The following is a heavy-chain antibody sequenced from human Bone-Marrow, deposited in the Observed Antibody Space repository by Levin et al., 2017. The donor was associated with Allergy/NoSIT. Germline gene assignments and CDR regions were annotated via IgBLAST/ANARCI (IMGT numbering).Heavy chain of an antibody. CDR1: GFTFSSYA. D-gene: IGHD2-2*02. CDR3: ARRWYCSSTSCYTLDY. V-gene: IGHV3-30*04. J-gene: IGHJ4*02. Sequence: GGSLRLSCAASGFTFSSYAMHWVRQAPGKGLEWVAVISYDGSNKYYADSVKGRFTISRDNSKNTLYLQMNSLRAEDTAVYYCARRWYCSSTSCYTLDYWGQGTLVTVSS. CDR2: ISYDGSNK.